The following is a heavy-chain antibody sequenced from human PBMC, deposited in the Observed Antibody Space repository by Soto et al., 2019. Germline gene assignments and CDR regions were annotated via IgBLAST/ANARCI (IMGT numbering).Heavy chain of an antibody. CDR3: ARDGPRRWSGYSFDY. D-gene: IGHD3-3*01. Sequence: GGSLRLSCAASGFTFDDYAMHWVRQAPGKGLEWVSGFSWNSGSNEYYADSVKGRFTISRDNSKNTLYLQMNSLRAEDTAVYYCARDGPRRWSGYSFDYWGQGTLVTVSS. CDR1: GFTFDDYA. V-gene: IGHV3-9*01. CDR2: FSWNSGSNE. J-gene: IGHJ4*02.